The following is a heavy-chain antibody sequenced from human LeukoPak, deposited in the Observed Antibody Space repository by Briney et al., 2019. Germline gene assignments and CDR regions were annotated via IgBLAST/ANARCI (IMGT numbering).Heavy chain of an antibody. CDR1: GGSISSYY. CDR3: ARSVGAWDAYDT. V-gene: IGHV4-59*01. J-gene: IGHJ3*02. Sequence: SETLSLTCTVSGGSISSYYWSWIRQPPGKGLEWIGYIYYSGSTNYNPSLKSRVTISVDTSKNQFSLKLSSVTAADTALYYCARSVGAWDAYDTWGQGTMVTVSS. D-gene: IGHD3-16*01. CDR2: IYYSGST.